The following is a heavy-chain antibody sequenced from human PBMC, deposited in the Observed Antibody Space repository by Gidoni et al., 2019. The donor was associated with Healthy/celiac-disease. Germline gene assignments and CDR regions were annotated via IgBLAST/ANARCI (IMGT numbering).Heavy chain of an antibody. V-gene: IGHV1-2*04. CDR3: ARSDCGGDCYSSFDY. CDR1: GYTFTGYD. J-gene: IGHJ4*02. D-gene: IGHD2-21*01. Sequence: QVQQVQSGPEVKKPGASGKVSCKASGYTFTGYDMHGVRQAPGQGLEWMGWLHPNSGCTNYAQKVQGWVTMTRDTSISTAYMELSRLRSDDTAVYYCARSDCGGDCYSSFDYWGQGTLVTVSS. CDR2: LHPNSGCT.